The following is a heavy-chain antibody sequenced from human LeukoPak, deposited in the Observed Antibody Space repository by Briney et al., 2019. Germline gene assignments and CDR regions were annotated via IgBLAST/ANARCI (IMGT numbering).Heavy chain of an antibody. Sequence: GGSLRLSCAASGFTFSSYAMSWVRQAPGKGLEWVAAITGSGGSIFYADSVKGRFTISRDNSKNTLYLQMNTLRAEDRAVYYCAKENPVGGTNYFDYWGQGTLVTVAS. D-gene: IGHD1-26*01. J-gene: IGHJ4*02. CDR3: AKENPVGGTNYFDY. CDR1: GFTFSSYA. CDR2: ITGSGGSI. V-gene: IGHV3-23*01.